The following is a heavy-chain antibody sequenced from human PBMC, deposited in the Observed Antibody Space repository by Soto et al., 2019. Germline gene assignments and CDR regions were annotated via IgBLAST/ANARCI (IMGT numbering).Heavy chain of an antibody. CDR3: TRDQDKRYYYYMDV. CDR1: GFTFGDYA. J-gene: IGHJ6*03. D-gene: IGHD2-15*01. V-gene: IGHV3-49*03. Sequence: GGSLRLSCTASGFTFGDYAMSWFRQAPGKGLEWVGFIRSKAYGGTTEYAASVKGRFTISRDDSKSIAYLQMNSLKTEDTAVYYCTRDQDKRYYYYMDVWGKGTTVTVSS. CDR2: IRSKAYGGTT.